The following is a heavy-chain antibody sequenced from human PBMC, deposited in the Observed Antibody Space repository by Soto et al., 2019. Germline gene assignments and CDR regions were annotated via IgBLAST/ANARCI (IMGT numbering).Heavy chain of an antibody. D-gene: IGHD1-26*01. V-gene: IGHV6-1*01. Sequence: QTLSLTCVISGDSVSSNDAAWIWIRQSPSRGLEWLGRTYYRSRWYSEYAGSVKSRITINPDTSKNQFSLQLNSVTPEDTAMYYCARVKWLGNGGSFNFDSWGQGTLVTVSS. CDR3: ARVKWLGNGGSFNFDS. J-gene: IGHJ4*02. CDR1: GDSVSSNDAA. CDR2: TYYRSRWYS.